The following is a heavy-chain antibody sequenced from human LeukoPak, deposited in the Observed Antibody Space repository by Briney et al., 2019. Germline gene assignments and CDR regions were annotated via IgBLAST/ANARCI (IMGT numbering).Heavy chain of an antibody. CDR2: INPNSGGT. CDR1: GYTFTGYY. J-gene: IGHJ4*02. V-gene: IGHV1-2*02. D-gene: IGHD3-3*01. Sequence: ASVKVSCKASGYTFTGYYMHWVRQAPGQGLEWMGWINPNSGGTNYAQKFQGRVTMTRDTSISTAYMELSRLRSEDTAVYYCARAYYDFWSGYYYWGQGTLVTVSS. CDR3: ARAYYDFWSGYYY.